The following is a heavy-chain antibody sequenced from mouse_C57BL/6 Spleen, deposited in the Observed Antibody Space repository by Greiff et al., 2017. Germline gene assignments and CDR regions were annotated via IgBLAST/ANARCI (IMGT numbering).Heavy chain of an antibody. CDR1: GFTFSDYY. CDR3: ARDGLYGSSYGYWYFDV. Sequence: EVQVVESEGGLVQPGSSMKLSCTASGFTFSDYYMAWVRQVPEKGLEWVANINYDGSSTYYLDSLKSRFIISRDNAKNILYLQMSSLKSEDTATYYCARDGLYGSSYGYWYFDVWGTGTTVTVSS. J-gene: IGHJ1*03. CDR2: INYDGSST. V-gene: IGHV5-16*01. D-gene: IGHD1-1*01.